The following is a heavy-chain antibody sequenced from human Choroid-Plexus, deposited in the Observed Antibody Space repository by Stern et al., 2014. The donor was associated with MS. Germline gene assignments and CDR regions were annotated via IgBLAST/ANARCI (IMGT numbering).Heavy chain of an antibody. CDR1: GFTIGSCD. CDR3: AKDRHYLTYFFDH. Sequence: VQLVESGGGVVQPGRSLRLSCVASGFTIGSCDMHWVRQAPGKGLEWVAGVSYDGGNKYYADSVKGRFTISRDNSQNTLYMQMSSLRPEDTAVYYCAKDRHYLTYFFDHWGQGSLVTVSS. CDR2: VSYDGGNK. J-gene: IGHJ5*02. V-gene: IGHV3-30*18. D-gene: IGHD2/OR15-2a*01.